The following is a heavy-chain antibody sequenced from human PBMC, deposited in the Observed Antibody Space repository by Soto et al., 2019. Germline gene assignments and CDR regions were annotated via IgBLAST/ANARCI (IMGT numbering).Heavy chain of an antibody. D-gene: IGHD6-19*01. V-gene: IGHV1-2*04. CDR1: GYTFTGYY. CDR2: INPNSGGT. CDR3: ARSPYSSGWYKFFFDY. J-gene: IGHJ4*02. Sequence: ASVKVSCKASGYTFTGYYMHWVRQAPGQGLEWMGWINPNSGGTNYAQKFQGWVTMTRDTSISTAYMELSRLRSDDTAVCYCARSPYSSGWYKFFFDYWGQGTLVTVS.